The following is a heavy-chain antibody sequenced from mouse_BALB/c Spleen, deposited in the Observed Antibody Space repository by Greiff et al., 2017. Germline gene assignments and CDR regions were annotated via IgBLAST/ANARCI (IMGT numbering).Heavy chain of an antibody. CDR1: GFSLTSYG. D-gene: IGHD2-1*01. CDR3: ARERAGGNYVRYFDV. J-gene: IGHJ1*01. CDR2: IWAGGST. V-gene: IGHV2-9*02. Sequence: QVQLKESGPGLVAPSQSLSITCTVSGFSLTSYGVHWVRQPPGKGLEWLGVIWAGGSTNYNSALMSRLSISKDNSKSQVFLKMNSLQTDDTAMYYCARERAGGNYVRYFDVWGAGTTVTVSS.